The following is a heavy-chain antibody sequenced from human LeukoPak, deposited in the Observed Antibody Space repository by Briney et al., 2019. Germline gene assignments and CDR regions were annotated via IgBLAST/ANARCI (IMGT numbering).Heavy chain of an antibody. Sequence: GGSLRLSCEASGFTFSSYGMHWVRQAPGKGLEWVAVIWYDGGNKYYGDSVKGRFTISRDNSKNTLYLQMNSLRAADTAAYYCARGQYCTTTSCYSDYYYYYGMDVWGQGTTVTVSS. CDR3: ARGQYCTTTSCYSDYYYYYGMDV. V-gene: IGHV3-33*01. CDR1: GFTFSSYG. J-gene: IGHJ6*02. CDR2: IWYDGGNK. D-gene: IGHD2-2*01.